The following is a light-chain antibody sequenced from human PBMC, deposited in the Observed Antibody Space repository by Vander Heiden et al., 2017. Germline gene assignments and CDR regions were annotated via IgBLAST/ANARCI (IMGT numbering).Light chain of an antibody. CDR2: GAF. V-gene: IGKV1-27*01. CDR1: QGIGNS. J-gene: IGKJ1*01. CDR3: QKYDNNPWA. Sequence: DIQVTQSPSSLSASVGDSVTITCRSSQGIGNSLAWYQQKPGKVPELLIYGAFSLQSRVPSRFSATGSGTDFTLTISSLQPEDVATYYCQKYDNNPWAFGQGTKVEI.